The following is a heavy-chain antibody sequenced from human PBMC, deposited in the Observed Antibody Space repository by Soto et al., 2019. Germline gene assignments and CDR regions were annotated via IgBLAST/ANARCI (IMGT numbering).Heavy chain of an antibody. D-gene: IGHD3-10*01. V-gene: IGHV1-69*01. CDR3: ARAPPSAITMVRVVIDWFDP. CDR1: GGTFSSYA. CDR2: IIPIFGTA. Sequence: QVQLVQSGAEVKKPGSSVKVSCKASGGTFSSYAISWVRQAPGQGLEWMGGIIPIFGTANYAQTFQGRVTITADESTSTAYMELSSLRSEDTAVYYCARAPPSAITMVRVVIDWFDPWGQGTLVIVSS. J-gene: IGHJ5*02.